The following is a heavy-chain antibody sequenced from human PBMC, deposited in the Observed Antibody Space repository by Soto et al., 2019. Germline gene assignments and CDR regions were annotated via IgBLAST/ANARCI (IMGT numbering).Heavy chain of an antibody. D-gene: IGHD4-17*01. Sequence: GGSLRLSCAASGFTFTNYAMTWARQAPGKGLEWVSSLLRSGSTTYYADSVKGRFTISSDISANSLCLQMDSLRAEDTAVYYCAKDAVSGDGIWLLDSWGQGTVVTVSS. V-gene: IGHV3-23*01. J-gene: IGHJ4*02. CDR1: GFTFTNYA. CDR2: LLRSGSTT. CDR3: AKDAVSGDGIWLLDS.